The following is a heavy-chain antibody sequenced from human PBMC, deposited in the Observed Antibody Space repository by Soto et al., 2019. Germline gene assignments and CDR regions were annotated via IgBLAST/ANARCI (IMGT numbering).Heavy chain of an antibody. V-gene: IGHV1-69*06. CDR1: GGTFSSYA. J-gene: IGHJ4*02. CDR3: ARDRGWYSGSYPRDFGY. CDR2: IIPIFGTA. Sequence: SVKVSCKASGGTFSSYAISWVRQAPGQGLEWMGGIIPIFGTANYAQKFLGRVTITADKSTSTAFMELSSLRSEDTAVYYCARDRGWYSGSYPRDFGYWGQGTLVTVSS. D-gene: IGHD1-26*01.